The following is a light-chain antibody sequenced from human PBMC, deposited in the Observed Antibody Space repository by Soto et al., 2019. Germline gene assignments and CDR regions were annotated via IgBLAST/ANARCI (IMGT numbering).Light chain of an antibody. Sequence: DIQMTQSPSSLSASVGDRVTITCRASQSVSTYVNWYQHKPGKAPKLLIYAASSLRSGVPSRFSGSGSGTDFTLTISSLQPEDFATYYCQQSYSPLHTFGPGTKVDIK. CDR1: QSVSTY. CDR3: QQSYSPLHT. CDR2: AAS. V-gene: IGKV1-39*01. J-gene: IGKJ3*01.